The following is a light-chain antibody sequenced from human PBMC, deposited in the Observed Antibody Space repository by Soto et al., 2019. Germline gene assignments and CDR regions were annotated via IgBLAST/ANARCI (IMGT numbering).Light chain of an antibody. V-gene: IGLV3-21*02. J-gene: IGLJ3*02. CDR3: QVWDGSNDHRV. CDR1: NIGTKG. CDR2: GDR. Sequence: SYELTQPPSVSVAPGQTARITCGGNNIGTKGVHWYQQKPGQAPVLVVYGDRDRPSGIPERFSGSNSGNTATLTIGRVEAGDEADYYCQVWDGSNDHRVFGGGTKLTVL.